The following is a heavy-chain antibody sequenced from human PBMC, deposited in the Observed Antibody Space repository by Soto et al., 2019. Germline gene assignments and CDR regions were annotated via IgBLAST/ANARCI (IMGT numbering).Heavy chain of an antibody. CDR1: GGSISSGGYY. CDR2: IYYSGST. V-gene: IGHV4-31*03. D-gene: IGHD3-10*01. Sequence: NPSETLSLTCTVSGGSISSGGYYWSWIRQHPGKGLEWIGYIYYSGSTYYNPSLKSRVTISVDTSKNQFSLKLSSVTAADTAVYYCARGSGITMVRGVSLFDYWGQGTLVTVSS. J-gene: IGHJ4*02. CDR3: ARGSGITMVRGVSLFDY.